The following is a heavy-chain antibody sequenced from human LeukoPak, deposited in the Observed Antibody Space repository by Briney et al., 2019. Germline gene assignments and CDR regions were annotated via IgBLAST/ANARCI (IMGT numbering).Heavy chain of an antibody. CDR1: GYTFTSYY. Sequence: ASVKVSCKASGYTFTSYYMHWVRQAPGQGLEWMGIINPSGGSTSYAQKFQGRVTMTRDMSTSTVYMELSSLRSEDTAVYYCARDFGGDSPNPTKHFDYWGQGTLVTVSS. J-gene: IGHJ4*02. CDR2: INPSGGST. CDR3: ARDFGGDSPNPTKHFDY. V-gene: IGHV1-46*01. D-gene: IGHD2-21*02.